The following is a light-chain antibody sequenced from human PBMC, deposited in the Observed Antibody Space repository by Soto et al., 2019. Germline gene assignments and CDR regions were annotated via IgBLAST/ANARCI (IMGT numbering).Light chain of an antibody. V-gene: IGKV1-39*01. CDR3: QQSYSTLLT. CDR2: AAS. CDR1: QSISSY. J-gene: IGKJ3*01. Sequence: DIQMTQSPSSLSASVGDRVTITCRASQSISSYLNWYQQKPGKAPKLLIDAASSLQSGVPSRFSGSGSGTDFTLTISSLQPEDFATYYCQQSYSTLLTFGPGTKVDI.